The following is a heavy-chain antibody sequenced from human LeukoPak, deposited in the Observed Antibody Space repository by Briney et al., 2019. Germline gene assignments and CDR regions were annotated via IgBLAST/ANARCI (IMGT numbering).Heavy chain of an antibody. CDR2: TYYSGST. CDR3: ARDAAHYYGSGSYYNGVLSWFDP. J-gene: IGHJ5*02. D-gene: IGHD3-10*01. CDR1: GGSFSGYY. V-gene: IGHV4-59*01. Sequence: SETLSLTFAVYGGSFSGYYWSWIRQPPGKGLEWIGYTYYSGSTNYNPSLKSRVTIAVDTSKNQFSLKLSSVTAADTAVYYCARDAAHYYGSGSYYNGVLSWFDPWGQGTLVTVSS.